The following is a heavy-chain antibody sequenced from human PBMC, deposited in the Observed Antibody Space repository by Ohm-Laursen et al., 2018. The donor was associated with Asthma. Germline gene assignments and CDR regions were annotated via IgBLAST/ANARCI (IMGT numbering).Heavy chain of an antibody. CDR3: ARDTYYYDSSGDGMDV. J-gene: IGHJ6*02. CDR1: GFTFSSYW. V-gene: IGHV3-7*01. D-gene: IGHD3-22*01. Sequence: GSLRLSCAASGFTFSSYWMSWVRQAPGKGLEWVANIKQDGSEKYYVDSVKGRFTISRDNAKNSLYLQMNSLRAEDTAVYYCARDTYYYDSSGDGMDVWGQGTTVTVSS. CDR2: IKQDGSEK.